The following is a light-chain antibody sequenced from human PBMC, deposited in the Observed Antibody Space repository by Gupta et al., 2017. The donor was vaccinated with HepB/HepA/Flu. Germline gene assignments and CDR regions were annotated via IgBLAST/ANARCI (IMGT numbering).Light chain of an antibody. V-gene: IGKV3-11*01. CDR2: DAS. Sequence: EIVLTQSPATLSLSPGERATLSCRASQSVSSYLAWYQQKPGQAPRLLLYDASNRATGIPARFSGSGSGTDFTLTISSREPEDFAVYYCQQRSNWPRTFGQGTRLEIK. CDR1: QSVSSY. CDR3: QQRSNWPRT. J-gene: IGKJ5*01.